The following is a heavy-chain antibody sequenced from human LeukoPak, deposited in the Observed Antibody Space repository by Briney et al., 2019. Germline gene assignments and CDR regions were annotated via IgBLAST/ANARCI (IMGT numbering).Heavy chain of an antibody. D-gene: IGHD2-2*02. CDR1: GYTFTGYY. J-gene: IGHJ4*02. CDR3: ARESCSSTSCYKACDY. CDR2: INPKSGDT. V-gene: IGHV1-2*02. Sequence: ASVKVSCKASGYTFTGYYFHWVRQAPGQGLEWMGWINPKSGDTNYGQNFQGRVTMTGDTSINTAYMELSRLRSDDTAVYYCARESCSSTSCYKACDYWGQGTLVTVSS.